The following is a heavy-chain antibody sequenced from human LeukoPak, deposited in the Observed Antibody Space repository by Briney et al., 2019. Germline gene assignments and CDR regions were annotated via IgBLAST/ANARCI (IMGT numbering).Heavy chain of an antibody. V-gene: IGHV1-46*01. Sequence: GASVKVSCKASGYTFTSYYMHWVRQAPGQGLEWMGIINPSGGSTSYAQKFQGRVTMTRDTSTSTVYMELSSLRSEDTAVYYCARDRAYYYGSGSYYKYGNHWFDPRGQGTLVTVSS. D-gene: IGHD3-10*01. CDR3: ARDRAYYYGSGSYYKYGNHWFDP. CDR1: GYTFTSYY. CDR2: INPSGGST. J-gene: IGHJ5*02.